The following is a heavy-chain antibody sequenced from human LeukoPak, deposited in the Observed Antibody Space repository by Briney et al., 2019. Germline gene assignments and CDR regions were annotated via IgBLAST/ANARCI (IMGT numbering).Heavy chain of an antibody. J-gene: IGHJ3*02. CDR3: ARGRPRDSSGYYYHAFDI. D-gene: IGHD3-22*01. V-gene: IGHV3-23*01. Sequence: GGSLRLSCAASGFTFSSYAMNWVRRAPGKGLEWVSAISGSGGITYYADSVKGRFTISRDNSKNTLYLQMNSLRAEDTAVYYCARGRPRDSSGYYYHAFDIWGQGTMVTVSS. CDR1: GFTFSSYA. CDR2: ISGSGGIT.